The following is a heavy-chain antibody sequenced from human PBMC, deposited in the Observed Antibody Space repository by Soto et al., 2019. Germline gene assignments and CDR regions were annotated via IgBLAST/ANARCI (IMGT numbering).Heavy chain of an antibody. CDR2: IYYSGST. CDR1: GGSISSYY. Sequence: SETLSLTCTVSGGSISSYYWSWIRQPPGKGLEWIGYIYYSGSTNYNPSLKSRVTISVDTSKNQFSLKLSSVTAADTAVYYCARLPYSSSWYGDYFDYWGQGTLVTVSS. CDR3: ARLPYSSSWYGDYFDY. V-gene: IGHV4-59*08. J-gene: IGHJ4*02. D-gene: IGHD6-13*01.